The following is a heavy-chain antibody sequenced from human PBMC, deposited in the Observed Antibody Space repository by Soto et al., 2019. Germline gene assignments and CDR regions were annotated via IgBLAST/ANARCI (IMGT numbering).Heavy chain of an antibody. D-gene: IGHD3-22*01. CDR2: IHSSGSI. J-gene: IGHJ1*01. CDR1: GGSISSDDYY. Sequence: PSETLSLTCTVSGGSISSDDYYWSWIRQAPGRGLEWIGYIHSSGSIYYNPSLKSLATMSIDTAGNQFSLKVSSVTVADTAVYYCARDLDGLHDDTSGPFPRPGWGQGTLVT. V-gene: IGHV4-30-4*01. CDR3: ARDLDGLHDDTSGPFPRPG.